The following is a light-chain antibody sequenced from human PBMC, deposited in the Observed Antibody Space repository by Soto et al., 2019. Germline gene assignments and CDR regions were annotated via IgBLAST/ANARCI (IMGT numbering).Light chain of an antibody. V-gene: IGKV3-15*01. CDR3: QQYNNWPLT. CDR2: GAS. J-gene: IGKJ4*01. Sequence: IVMTHSPATLSVSPGERATLSCRASQSVNSNLDWYQQKPGQSPRLLIYGASTRATCIPARFSGSGSGTEFTVTIISLQSEDFAVSYCQQYNNWPLTFGGGTKVEIK. CDR1: QSVNSN.